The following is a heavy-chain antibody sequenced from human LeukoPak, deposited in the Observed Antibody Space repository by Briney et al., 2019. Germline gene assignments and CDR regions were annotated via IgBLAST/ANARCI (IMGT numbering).Heavy chain of an antibody. CDR1: GFTFGKYW. CDR2: IKLDGSEK. D-gene: IGHD3-3*01. Sequence: GGSLRLSCVASGFTFGKYWMSWVRQAPGKGLEWVANIKLDGSEKNYVDSVKGRFTISRGNTKNSLYLQMNSLRVEDTAVFYCARDQYDTWSRRGNFDSWGQGTLVIVSS. J-gene: IGHJ4*02. CDR3: ARDQYDTWSRRGNFDS. V-gene: IGHV3-7*03.